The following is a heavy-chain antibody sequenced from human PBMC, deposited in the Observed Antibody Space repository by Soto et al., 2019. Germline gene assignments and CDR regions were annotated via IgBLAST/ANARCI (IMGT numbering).Heavy chain of an antibody. CDR2: ISGGGGTT. J-gene: IGHJ4*02. D-gene: IGHD3-3*01. CDR1: GFTFSSYA. V-gene: IGHV3-23*01. Sequence: EVQLLESGGGLVQPGGSLRLSCAASGFTFSSYAMSWFRQAPGRGLEWVSAISGGGGTTYYAHSVKGRFTISRDNSKHTLYLQMSSLRAEDTAVYYCAKDRAMRYYDFWSGYYDYWGQGTLVTVSS. CDR3: AKDRAMRYYDFWSGYYDY.